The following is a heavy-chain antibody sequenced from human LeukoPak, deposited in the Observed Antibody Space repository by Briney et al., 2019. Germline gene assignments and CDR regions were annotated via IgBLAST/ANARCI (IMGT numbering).Heavy chain of an antibody. CDR1: GFLFRTYW. CDR2: IKTDGSEQ. V-gene: IGHV3-7*01. Sequence: GGSLRLSCAASGFLFRTYWMTWVRQAPGKGLEWVANIKTDGSEQHYLDSVKGRHHISRDNANNSLSLQMNSLRAEDTAVYYCARGANPDDFWGQGTLVTVSS. CDR3: ARGANPDDF. J-gene: IGHJ4*02.